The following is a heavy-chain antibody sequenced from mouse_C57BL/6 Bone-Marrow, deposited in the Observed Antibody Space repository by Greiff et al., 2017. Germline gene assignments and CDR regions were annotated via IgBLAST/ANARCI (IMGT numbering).Heavy chain of an antibody. CDR1: GFTFSSYG. V-gene: IGHV5-6*01. D-gene: IGHD4-1*01. J-gene: IGHJ3*01. CDR3: ASQTGTWFAY. CDR2: ISSGGSYT. Sequence: EVQGVESGGDLVKPGGSLKLSCAASGFTFSSYGMSWVRQTPDKRLEWVATISSGGSYTYYPDSVKGRFTISRDNAKNTLYLQMSSLKSEDTAMYYCASQTGTWFAYWGQGTLVTVSA.